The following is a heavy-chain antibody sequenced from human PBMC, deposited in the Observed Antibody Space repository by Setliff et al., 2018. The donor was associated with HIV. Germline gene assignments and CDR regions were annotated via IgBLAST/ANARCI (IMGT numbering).Heavy chain of an antibody. CDR3: AREGDGIDF. CDR2: INDNGST. Sequence: SETLSLTCAVYGGSFSGYYWSWIRQPPGKGLEWIGEINDNGSTNYNPSLKSRVTISVDTSKNQFSLKLSSVTAADTAVYYCAREGDGIDFWGQGTLVTVSS. J-gene: IGHJ4*02. D-gene: IGHD2-21*02. V-gene: IGHV4-34*01. CDR1: GGSFSGYY.